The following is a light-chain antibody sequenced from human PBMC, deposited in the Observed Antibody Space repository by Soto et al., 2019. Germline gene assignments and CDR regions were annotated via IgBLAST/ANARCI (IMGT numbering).Light chain of an antibody. CDR3: HQYNNWPPWT. V-gene: IGKV3-15*01. J-gene: IGKJ1*01. CDR2: GAS. CDR1: QSVSSN. Sequence: TLSVSPGERATLSCRASQSVSSNLAWYQQKPGQAPRLLIYGASTRATGIPARFSGSGSGTEFTLTISSLQSEDYAVYYCHQYNNWPPWTFGQGTKVDIK.